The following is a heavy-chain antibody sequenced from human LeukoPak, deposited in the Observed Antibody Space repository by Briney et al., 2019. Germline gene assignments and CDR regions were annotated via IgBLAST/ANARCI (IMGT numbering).Heavy chain of an antibody. V-gene: IGHV4-39*07. Sequence: SETLSLTCTVSGGSISSSSYYWGWIRQPPGKGLEWIGSIYYSGSTYYNPSLKSRVTISVDTSKNQFSLKLSSVTAADTAVYYCARDKQWLDHDAFDIWGQGTMVTVSS. J-gene: IGHJ3*02. CDR1: GGSISSSSYY. CDR2: IYYSGST. CDR3: ARDKQWLDHDAFDI. D-gene: IGHD6-19*01.